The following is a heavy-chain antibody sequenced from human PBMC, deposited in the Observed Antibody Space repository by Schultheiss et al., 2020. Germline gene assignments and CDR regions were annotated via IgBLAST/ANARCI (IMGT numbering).Heavy chain of an antibody. CDR3: AKGLLGSGYRKPYYYYGMDV. CDR2: IYSGGST. CDR1: GFTFSSYA. D-gene: IGHD3-3*01. Sequence: GESLKISCAASGFTFSSYAMSWVRQAPGKGLEWVSVIYSGGSTFYADSVKGRFTISRDNSKNTLYLQMNSLRAEDTAVYYCAKGLLGSGYRKPYYYYGMDVWGQGTTVTVSS. V-gene: IGHV3-23*03. J-gene: IGHJ6*02.